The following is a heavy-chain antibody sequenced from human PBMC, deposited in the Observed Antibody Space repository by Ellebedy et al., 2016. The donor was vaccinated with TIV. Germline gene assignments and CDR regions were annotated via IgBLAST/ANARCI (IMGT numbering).Heavy chain of an antibody. CDR1: GFTFSNYC. V-gene: IGHV3-7*01. D-gene: IGHD3-22*01. CDR3: AKVYYYDRSALFDY. Sequence: PGGSLRLSCAASGFTFSNYCMSWVRQAPGKGLEWVANIKQDGGEKNYVDSVKGRFTISRDNAKSSLYLQMNSLSDEDTAVYYCAKVYYYDRSALFDYWGQGTLVTVSS. J-gene: IGHJ4*02. CDR2: IKQDGGEK.